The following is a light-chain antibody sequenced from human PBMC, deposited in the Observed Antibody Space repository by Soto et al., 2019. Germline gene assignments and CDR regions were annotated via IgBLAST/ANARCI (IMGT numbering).Light chain of an antibody. J-gene: IGKJ2*01. Sequence: IQLTQSPSSLSASVGDRVTITCRASQGVSSHLAWYQQKPGTAPKLLIYAASTLQSGVPSRFSGSGSGTEFTLTIRRLQPEDFATYHCQQLIGYPYTFGQGTKLQIK. CDR1: QGVSSH. CDR2: AAS. CDR3: QQLIGYPYT. V-gene: IGKV1-9*01.